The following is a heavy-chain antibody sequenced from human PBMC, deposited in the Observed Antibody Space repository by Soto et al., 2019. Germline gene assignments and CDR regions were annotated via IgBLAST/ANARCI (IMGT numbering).Heavy chain of an antibody. D-gene: IGHD4-17*01. V-gene: IGHV1-3*01. CDR3: ARVTTPYYMDV. CDR1: GYTFTSYA. J-gene: IGHJ6*03. CDR2: INAGNGNT. Sequence: GASVKVSCKASGYTFTSYAMHWGRQAPGQRLEWMGWINAGNGNTKYSQKFQGRVTITRDTSASTAYMELSSLRSEDTAVYYCARVTTPYYMDVWGKGTTVTVSS.